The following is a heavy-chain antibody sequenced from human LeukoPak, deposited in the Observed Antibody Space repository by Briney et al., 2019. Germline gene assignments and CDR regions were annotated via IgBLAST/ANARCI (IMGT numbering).Heavy chain of an antibody. J-gene: IGHJ4*02. V-gene: IGHV3-33*06. CDR1: GFTFSSYG. D-gene: IGHD3-3*02. CDR2: IWYDGSNK. Sequence: SGGSLRLSCAASGFTFSSYGMHWVRQAPGKGLEWVAVIWYDGSNKYYADSVKGRFTISRDNSKNTLYLQMNSLRAEDTAVYYCAKDKALTSLDYRGQGTLVTVSS. CDR3: AKDKALTSLDY.